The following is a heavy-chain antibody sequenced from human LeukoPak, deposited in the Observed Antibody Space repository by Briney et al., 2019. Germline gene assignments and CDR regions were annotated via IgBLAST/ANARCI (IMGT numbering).Heavy chain of an antibody. D-gene: IGHD6-6*01. V-gene: IGHV1-69*13. Sequence: SVKVSCKASGGTFSSYAISWVRQAPGQGLEWMGGIIPIFGTADYAQKFQGRATITADESTNTAYMELSSLRSEDTAVYYCARLPLRSIAVGYYGMDVWGQGNTVTVSS. CDR1: GGTFSSYA. J-gene: IGHJ6*02. CDR3: ARLPLRSIAVGYYGMDV. CDR2: IIPIFGTA.